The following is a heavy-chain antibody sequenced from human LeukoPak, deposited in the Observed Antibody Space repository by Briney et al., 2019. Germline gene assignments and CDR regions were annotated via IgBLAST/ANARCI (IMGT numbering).Heavy chain of an antibody. Sequence: PGGSLRLSCAASGFTFSDYYMSWIRQAPGKGLEWVSYISSSGSTIYYADSVKGRFTISRDNAKNSLYLQMNSLRAEDTALYYCARADILTGYYRDAFDLWGQGTMVTVSS. CDR1: GFTFSDYY. V-gene: IGHV3-11*01. CDR2: ISSSGSTI. CDR3: ARADILTGYYRDAFDL. J-gene: IGHJ3*01. D-gene: IGHD3-9*01.